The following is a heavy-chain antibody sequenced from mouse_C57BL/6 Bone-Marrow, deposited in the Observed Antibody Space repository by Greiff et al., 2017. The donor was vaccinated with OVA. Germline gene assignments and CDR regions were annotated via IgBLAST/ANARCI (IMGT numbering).Heavy chain of an antibody. J-gene: IGHJ3*01. CDR1: GYTFTSYW. D-gene: IGHD2-2*01. V-gene: IGHV1-55*01. Sequence: QVQLQQPGAELVKPGASVKMSCKASGYTFTSYWITWVKQRPGQGLEWIGDIYPGSGGTNYNEKFKSKATLTVDKSSSTAYMQLSSLTSEDSAVYYCALLCVRRGFAYWGQGTLVTVSA. CDR2: IYPGSGGT. CDR3: ALLCVRRGFAY.